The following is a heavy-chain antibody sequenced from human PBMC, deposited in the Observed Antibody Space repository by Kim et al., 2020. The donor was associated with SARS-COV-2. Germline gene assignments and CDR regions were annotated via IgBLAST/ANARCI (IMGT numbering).Heavy chain of an antibody. V-gene: IGHV4-59*01. Sequence: NYNTSLKRRVTRSVETSKNQFALKLSSVTAADTAGYYCARDLGWVGAFDIWGKGTMVTVSS. CDR3: ARDLGWVGAFDI. D-gene: IGHD1-26*01. J-gene: IGHJ3*02.